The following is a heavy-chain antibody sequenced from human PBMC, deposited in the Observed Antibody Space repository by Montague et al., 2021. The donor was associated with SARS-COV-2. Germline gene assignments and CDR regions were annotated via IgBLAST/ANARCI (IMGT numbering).Heavy chain of an antibody. J-gene: IGHJ4*02. CDR1: GGSISSSSYY. D-gene: IGHD6-19*01. CDR2: MYYRGST. V-gene: IGHV4-39*01. CDR3: ATQEDPSGWIPGPFDF. Sequence: SETLSLTCSVSGGSISSSSYYWGWIRQPPGKGLEWIGSMYYRGSTYYNPSLKSRVFISVDTTKKQLSLTLTSVTAADTAVYYCATQEDPSGWIPGPFDFWDQGTLLSVSS.